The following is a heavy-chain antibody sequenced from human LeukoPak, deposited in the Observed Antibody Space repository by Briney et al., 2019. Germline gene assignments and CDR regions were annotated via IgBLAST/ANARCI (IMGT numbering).Heavy chain of an antibody. Sequence: GGSLRLSCAASGFTFSSYAMHWVRQAPGKGLEWVAVISYDGSNKYYADSVKGRFTISRDNSKNTLYLQMNSLRAEDTAVYYCARGLRFLERYNWFDPWGQGTLVTVSS. CDR2: ISYDGSNK. CDR1: GFTFSSYA. J-gene: IGHJ5*02. V-gene: IGHV3-30*04. CDR3: ARGLRFLERYNWFDP. D-gene: IGHD3-3*01.